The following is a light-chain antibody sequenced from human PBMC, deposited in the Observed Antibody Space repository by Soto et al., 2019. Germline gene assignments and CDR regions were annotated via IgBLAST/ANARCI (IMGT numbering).Light chain of an antibody. CDR2: AAS. J-gene: IGKJ1*01. CDR3: QQSYSKWT. CDR1: ESGSSY. Sequence: DIKMTQSPSSLSASVGDRVTITCRAKESGSSYVNWYQQKPGKAPKLLIYAASSLQSGVPARFSGSGSVTAFTLTISGLQPEDFATYYCQQSYSKWTFGQGTKVEIK. V-gene: IGKV1-39*01.